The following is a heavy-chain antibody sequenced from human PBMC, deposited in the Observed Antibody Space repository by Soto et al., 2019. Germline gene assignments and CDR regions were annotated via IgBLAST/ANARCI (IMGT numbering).Heavy chain of an antibody. Sequence: GASVKVSCKASCYTFTSYGISWVRQAPGQGLEWMGWISAYNGNTNYAQKLQGRVTMTTDTSTSTAYMELRSLRSDDTAVFFCARELPDYYDSSGSDDYWGQGTLVTVSS. D-gene: IGHD3-22*01. V-gene: IGHV1-18*01. CDR3: ARELPDYYDSSGSDDY. J-gene: IGHJ4*02. CDR1: CYTFTSYG. CDR2: ISAYNGNT.